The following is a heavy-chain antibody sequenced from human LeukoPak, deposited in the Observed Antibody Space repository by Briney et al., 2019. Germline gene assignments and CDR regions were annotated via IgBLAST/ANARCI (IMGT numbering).Heavy chain of an antibody. V-gene: IGHV3-7*01. J-gene: IGHJ2*01. CDR2: IKQDGSQK. Sequence: PGGSLRLSCAASGFTFSSYWMSWVRQAPGKGLEWVANIKQDGSQKYFVDSVKGRFTISRDNAKNSLYLQMNSLRTEDTAVYYCARVGGVWYFDLWGRGTLVTVSS. D-gene: IGHD3-16*01. CDR1: GFTFSSYW. CDR3: ARVGGVWYFDL.